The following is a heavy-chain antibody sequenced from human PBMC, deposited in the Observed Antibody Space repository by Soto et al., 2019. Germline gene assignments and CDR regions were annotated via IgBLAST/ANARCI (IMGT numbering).Heavy chain of an antibody. Sequence: QVQLQESGPGLVKPSETLSLTSTVSSDSSSSYKWSWIRQTPGKGLEWIGYIDNNGGTSYNPSLRSRVTMSIDTSKKQFSLKLSSVTAADTAMYYCVRQGFGARHGLVDVW. V-gene: IGHV4-59*08. CDR3: VRQGFGARHGLVDV. J-gene: IGHJ6*01. D-gene: IGHD3-10*01. CDR1: SDSSSSYK. CDR2: IDNNGGT.